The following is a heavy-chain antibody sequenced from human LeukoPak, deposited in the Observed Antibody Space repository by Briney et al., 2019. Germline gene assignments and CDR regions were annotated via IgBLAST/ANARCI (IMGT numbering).Heavy chain of an antibody. CDR3: AKSYDSSSYYLFQSLDY. CDR2: ISGSGGST. J-gene: IGHJ4*02. D-gene: IGHD3-22*01. V-gene: IGHV3-23*01. CDR1: GFTFSSYA. Sequence: GGSLRLSCAASGFTFSSYAMSWVRQAPGKGLEWVSAISGSGGSTHYADSVKGRFTISRDNSKNTLYLQMNSLRAEDTAVYYCAKSYDSSSYYLFQSLDYWGQGTLVTVSS.